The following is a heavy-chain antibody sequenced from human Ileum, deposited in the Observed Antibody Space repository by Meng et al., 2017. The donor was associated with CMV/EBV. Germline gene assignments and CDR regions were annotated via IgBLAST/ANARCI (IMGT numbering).Heavy chain of an antibody. CDR2: ISAYNGNT. D-gene: IGHD3-3*01. CDR3: ARASLTVFGGLFDY. CDR1: GYTFTSHG. Sequence: ASVKVSCKASGYTFTSHGISWVRQAPGQGLEWMGWISAYNGNTIYAQKLQGRVTITTDTSTSTTYMELRSLRSDDTAVYYCARASLTVFGGLFDYWGQGTRVTSFS. V-gene: IGHV1-18*01. J-gene: IGHJ4*02.